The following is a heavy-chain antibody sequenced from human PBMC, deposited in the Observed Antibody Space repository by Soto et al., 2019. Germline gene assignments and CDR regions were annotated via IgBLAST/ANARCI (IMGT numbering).Heavy chain of an antibody. J-gene: IGHJ6*02. CDR1: GFSFGTYA. CDR2: ISGGIGST. D-gene: IGHD3-10*01. Sequence: EVQLLESGGGLVQPGGSLRLSCVASGFSFGTYAMTWVRQVPGKGLEWVSTISGGIGSTFYADSVKGRFTISRDISKKMLFLHMNGLRGEDTGTYYCAKGLRRLLRTQYYYGLDVWGRGTTVTVSS. V-gene: IGHV3-23*01. CDR3: AKGLRRLLRTQYYYGLDV.